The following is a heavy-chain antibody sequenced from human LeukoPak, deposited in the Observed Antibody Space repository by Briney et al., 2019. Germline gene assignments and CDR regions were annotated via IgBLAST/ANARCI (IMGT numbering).Heavy chain of an antibody. V-gene: IGHV4-34*01. D-gene: IGHD3-9*01. J-gene: IGHJ3*02. Sequence: PSETLSLTCAIYGGSFSGYYWSWIRQPPGKGLEWIGEINHSGSTNYNPSLKSRVTISVDTSKNQFSLKLSSVTAADTAVYYCARRRLRYFDWVPTTFDIWGQGTMVTVSS. CDR3: ARRRLRYFDWVPTTFDI. CDR2: INHSGST. CDR1: GGSFSGYY.